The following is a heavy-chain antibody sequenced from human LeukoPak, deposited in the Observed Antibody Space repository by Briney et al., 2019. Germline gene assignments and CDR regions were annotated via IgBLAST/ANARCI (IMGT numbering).Heavy chain of an antibody. CDR3: AKDGSRYSSSRLEVPPEFDY. V-gene: IGHV3-30-3*01. CDR1: GFTFSSYA. CDR2: ISYDGSNK. D-gene: IGHD6-6*01. J-gene: IGHJ4*02. Sequence: PGGSLRLSCAASGFTFSSYAMHWVRQAPGKGLEWVAVISYDGSNKYYADSVKGRFTISRDNSKNTLYLQMNSLRAEDTAVYYCAKDGSRYSSSRLEVPPEFDYWSQGTLVTVSS.